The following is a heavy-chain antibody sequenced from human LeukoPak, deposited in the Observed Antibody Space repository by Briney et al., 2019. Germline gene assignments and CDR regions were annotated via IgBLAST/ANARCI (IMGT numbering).Heavy chain of an antibody. CDR2: IYYSGST. CDR1: GGSISSYY. D-gene: IGHD3-3*01. J-gene: IGHJ6*02. V-gene: IGHV4-59*01. CDR3: ARDMWGFGVVNPYYYYGMDV. Sequence: SETLSLTCTVSGGSISSYYWSWIRQPPGKGLEWIGYIYYSGSTNYNPSLKSRVTISVDTSKNQFSLKLSSVTAADTAVYYCARDMWGFGVVNPYYYYGMDVWGQGTTVTVS.